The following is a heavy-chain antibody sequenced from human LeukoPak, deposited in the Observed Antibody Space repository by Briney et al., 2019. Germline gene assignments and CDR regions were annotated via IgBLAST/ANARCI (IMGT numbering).Heavy chain of an antibody. Sequence: GGSLRLSCAASGFTFSSYAMNWVRQAPGKGLEWVSGITISGDKTYYADSVKSRFTISRDNSKDTLYLQMNSLRDEDTAVYYCAKLNSGSYSYDAFDIWGQGTVVTVSS. D-gene: IGHD1-26*01. V-gene: IGHV3-23*01. CDR2: ITISGDKT. CDR1: GFTFSSYA. CDR3: AKLNSGSYSYDAFDI. J-gene: IGHJ3*02.